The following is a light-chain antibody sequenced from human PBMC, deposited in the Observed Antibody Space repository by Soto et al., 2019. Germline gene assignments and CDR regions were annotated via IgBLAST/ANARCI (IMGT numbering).Light chain of an antibody. CDR3: SSYTRTSTLYV. CDR1: SSDIGGYNY. CDR2: DVS. Sequence: QSALTQPASVSGSPGQSITISCTGTSSDIGGYNYVSWYQQLPGKVPKLIIYDVSNRPSGVSDRFSGSKSGNAASLTISGLQAEDEADYSCSSYTRTSTLYVFGTGTKLPVL. J-gene: IGLJ1*01. V-gene: IGLV2-14*03.